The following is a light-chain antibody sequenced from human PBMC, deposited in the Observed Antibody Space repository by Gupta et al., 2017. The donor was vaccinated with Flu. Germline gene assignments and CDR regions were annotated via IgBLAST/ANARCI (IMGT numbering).Light chain of an antibody. CDR3: CSCSGSSTFVV. CDR1: SRDVGGRNY. CDR2: EVH. J-gene: IGLJ1*01. Sequence: QSALTHPRSVSFSPGKSVTISCTGTSRDVGGRNYVSWYQHHPGKAPSPIIFEVHQRPSGVTDRVFGSKSGKTASLTISGLQTEDEAEYDCCSCSGSSTFVVFGTGTKVSVL. V-gene: IGLV2-11*01.